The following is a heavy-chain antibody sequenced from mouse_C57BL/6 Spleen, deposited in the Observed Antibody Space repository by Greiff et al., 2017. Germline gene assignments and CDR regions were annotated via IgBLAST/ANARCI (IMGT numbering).Heavy chain of an antibody. J-gene: IGHJ2*01. CDR2: IYPGDGDT. V-gene: IGHV1-80*01. CDR1: GYAFSSYW. D-gene: IGHD1-1*01. Sequence: VKLVESGAELVKPGASVKISCKASGYAFSSYWMNWVKQRPGKGLEWIGQIYPGDGDTNYNGKFKGKATLTADKSSSTAYMQLSSLTSEDSAVYFCARNYGSSYIFYWGQGTTLTVSS. CDR3: ARNYGSSYIFY.